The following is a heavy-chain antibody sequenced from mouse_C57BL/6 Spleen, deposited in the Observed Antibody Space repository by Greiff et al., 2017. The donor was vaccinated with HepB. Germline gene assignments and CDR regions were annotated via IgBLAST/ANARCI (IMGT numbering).Heavy chain of an antibody. CDR3: TRSLGNYGGGYYFDY. V-gene: IGHV1-5*01. Sequence: VQLQQSGTVLARPGASVKMSCKTSGYTFTSYWMHWVKQRPGQGLEWIGAIYPGNSDTSYNQKFKGKAKLTAVTSASTAYMELSSLTTEDSAVYYCTRSLGNYGGGYYFDYWGQGTTLTVSS. CDR1: GYTFTSYW. D-gene: IGHD1-1*01. J-gene: IGHJ2*01. CDR2: IYPGNSDT.